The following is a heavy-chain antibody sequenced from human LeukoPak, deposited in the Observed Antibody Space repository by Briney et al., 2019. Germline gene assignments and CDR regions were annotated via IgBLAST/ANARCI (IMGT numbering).Heavy chain of an antibody. CDR3: ARQTSRFDP. Sequence: PSETLSLTCPISGGSISNRLYYWGWIRQRPGQGLEYIGGVYYTETASYAPSFKSRVTMSVDTSRNQFSLKLTSMTDADTAFYYCARQTSRFDPWGQGILVTVSS. CDR1: GGSISNRLYY. CDR2: VYYTETA. V-gene: IGHV4-39*01. J-gene: IGHJ5*02.